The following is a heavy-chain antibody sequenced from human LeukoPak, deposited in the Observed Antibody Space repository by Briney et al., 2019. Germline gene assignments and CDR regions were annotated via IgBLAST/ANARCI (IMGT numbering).Heavy chain of an antibody. CDR3: ARARAQPRYYYYMDV. V-gene: IGHV1-18*01. J-gene: IGHJ6*03. CDR1: GYTFTSYG. Sequence: GASVKVSCKASGYTFTSYGISWVRQAPGQGLEWMGWISAYNGNTNYAQKLQGRVTMTTDTSTSTAYMELRSLRSDDTAVYYCARARAQPRYYYYMDVWGKGTTVTVSS. CDR2: ISAYNGNT.